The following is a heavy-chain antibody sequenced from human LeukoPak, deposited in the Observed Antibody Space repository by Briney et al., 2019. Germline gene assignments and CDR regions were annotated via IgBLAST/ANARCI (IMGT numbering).Heavy chain of an antibody. CDR1: GYTFTGYY. CDR3: AREDSSNALSGY. J-gene: IGHJ4*02. CDR2: INPNSGGT. V-gene: IGHV1-2*02. Sequence: VASVKVSCKASGYTFTGYYMHWVRQAPGQGLEWMGWINPNSGGTNYAQKFQGRVTMTRDTSISTAYMELSRLRSDDTAVYYCAREDSSNALSGYWGQGTLVTVSS. D-gene: IGHD6-13*01.